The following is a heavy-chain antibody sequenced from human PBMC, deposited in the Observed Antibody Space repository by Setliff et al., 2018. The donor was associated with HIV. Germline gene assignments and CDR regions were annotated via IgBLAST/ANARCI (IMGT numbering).Heavy chain of an antibody. D-gene: IGHD3-3*01. J-gene: IGHJ4*02. V-gene: IGHV3-23*01. CDR3: AKGVLRFLEWLNTNFDY. CDR2: ISGSGGIT. Sequence: GGSLRLSCVTSGFTLTDYAMTWVRQAPGGGLEYVSAISGSGGITYYADSVKGRFTPSRDTSKDTLYLQMDSLRADDTAVYFCAKGVLRFLEWLNTNFDYWGQGTLVTVSS. CDR1: GFTLTDYA.